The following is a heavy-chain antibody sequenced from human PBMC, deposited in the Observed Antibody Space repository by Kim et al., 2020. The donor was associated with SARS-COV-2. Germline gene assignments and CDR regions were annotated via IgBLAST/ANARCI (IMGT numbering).Heavy chain of an antibody. J-gene: IGHJ3*02. D-gene: IGHD1-26*01. CDR2: LYDNGDT. V-gene: IGHV3-53*01. Sequence: GGSLRLSCVVSGISIRTNFMTWVRQAPGKGPECVSVLYDNGDTYYPDSVKGRFTISKDESKSTLFLQMVTLRVEDTAMYYCARPHSASYSRAFDSWGQGT. CDR1: GISIRTNF. CDR3: ARPHSASYSRAFDS.